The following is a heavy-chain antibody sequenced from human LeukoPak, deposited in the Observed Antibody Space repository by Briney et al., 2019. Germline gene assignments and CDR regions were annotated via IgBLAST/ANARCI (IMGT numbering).Heavy chain of an antibody. CDR2: IVVGSGNT. D-gene: IGHD2-21*02. CDR1: GFTFTSSA. V-gene: IGHV1-58*02. Sequence: SVKVSCKASGFTFTSSAMQWVRQAHGQRLEWIGWIVVGSGNTNYAQKFQERVTITRDMSTSTAYMELSSLRSEDTAVYYCAVAYCGGDCYPPLDYWGQGTLVTVSS. CDR3: AVAYCGGDCYPPLDY. J-gene: IGHJ4*02.